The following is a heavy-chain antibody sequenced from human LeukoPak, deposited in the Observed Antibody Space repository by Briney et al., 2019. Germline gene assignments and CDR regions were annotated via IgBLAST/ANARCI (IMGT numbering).Heavy chain of an antibody. Sequence: GGSLRLSCAASGFTFSSYSMSWVRQAPGKGLDWVSDISGSGGSTYYADSVKGRFTISRDNSKNTLDLQMNSLRVEDTAVYYCAKVGGDYDYFQHWGQGTLVTVSS. V-gene: IGHV3-23*01. J-gene: IGHJ1*01. CDR2: ISGSGGST. CDR3: AKVGGDYDYFQH. CDR1: GFTFSSYS. D-gene: IGHD4-17*01.